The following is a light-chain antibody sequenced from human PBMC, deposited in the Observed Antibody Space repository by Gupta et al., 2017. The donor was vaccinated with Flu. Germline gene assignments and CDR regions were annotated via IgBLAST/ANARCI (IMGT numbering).Light chain of an antibody. CDR2: MVS. V-gene: IGKV2-30*01. J-gene: IGKJ1*01. CDR3: MQSQQWRWG. CDR1: QGLVYSDGNTY. Sequence: DAVMTQSPLALPVTLGQPASRSCRSSQGLVYSDGNTYLHWFQQRPGQTPRRLINMVSYRYSGVPDRFSGSGSGTDFTLKISRVEAEDVGVYSCMQSQQWRWGFGQGTKLEIK.